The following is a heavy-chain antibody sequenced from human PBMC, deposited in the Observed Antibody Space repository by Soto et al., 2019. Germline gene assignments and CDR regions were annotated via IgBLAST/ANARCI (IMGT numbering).Heavy chain of an antibody. Sequence: QVQLVQSGAEAKRPGASVKVSCTASGYSFTGYYMHWVRQAPGQGLEWMGWIIPHSGETNYARKFQARVSLTRDTSTSTASMQLSGLTPGDTAVYYCARETDDFTNGAHALWGQGTLVTVSS. CDR2: IIPHSGET. CDR1: GYSFTGYY. D-gene: IGHD4-4*01. V-gene: IGHV1-2*02. J-gene: IGHJ4*02. CDR3: ARETDDFTNGAHAL.